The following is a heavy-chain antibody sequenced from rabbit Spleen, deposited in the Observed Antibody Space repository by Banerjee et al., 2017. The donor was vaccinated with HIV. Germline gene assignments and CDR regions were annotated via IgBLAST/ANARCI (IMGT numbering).Heavy chain of an antibody. CDR1: GFSFSSSYY. J-gene: IGHJ4*01. Sequence: QSLEESGGDLVKPEGSLTLTCTASGFSFSSSYYMCWVRQAPGKGLECIACIYAASGGSTYYANWAKGRFPISKTSSTTVTLQMTSLTVADTATYFCARDLVSVIGWNFNLWGPGTLVTVS. V-gene: IGHV1S40*01. CDR3: ARDLVSVIGWNFNL. D-gene: IGHD1-1*01. CDR2: IYAASGGST.